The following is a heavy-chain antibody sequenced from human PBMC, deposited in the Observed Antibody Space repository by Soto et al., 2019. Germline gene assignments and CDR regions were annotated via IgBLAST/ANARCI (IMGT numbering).Heavy chain of an antibody. V-gene: IGHV3-21*01. Sequence: GGSLRLSCVASGFIFSSYNLNWVRQAPGKGLEWVSSISSGSTYIDYADSVKGRFTISRDNAKSSLYLQMNSLRAEDTAVYYCARLPVAGTGADYWGQGTLVTV. CDR2: ISSGSTYI. CDR1: GFIFSSYN. D-gene: IGHD6-19*01. CDR3: ARLPVAGTGADY. J-gene: IGHJ4*02.